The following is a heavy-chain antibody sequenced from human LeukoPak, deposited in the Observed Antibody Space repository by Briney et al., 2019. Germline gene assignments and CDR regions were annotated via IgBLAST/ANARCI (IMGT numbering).Heavy chain of an antibody. V-gene: IGHV1-2*02. D-gene: IGHD2-2*01. CDR1: GYTFTGFY. CDR3: ARGYIVVVPAGFDP. Sequence: ASVKVSCKASGYTFTGFYMHWVRQAPGQGLEWMGWINPNSGGTNYAQKFQGRVTMTRDTSISTAYMELSRLRSDDTAVYYCARGYIVVVPAGFDPWGQGTLVTVSS. J-gene: IGHJ5*02. CDR2: INPNSGGT.